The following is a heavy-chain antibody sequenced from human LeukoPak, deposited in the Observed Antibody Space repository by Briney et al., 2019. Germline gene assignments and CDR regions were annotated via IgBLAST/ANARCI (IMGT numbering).Heavy chain of an antibody. Sequence: SETLSLTCTVSGDSMPSNTYYWAWVRQSPEKGLEWIGSIYNKDSTHYNPCLKSRVTMSVDTSRSQFSLKLTAVTAADTAIYYCARNGSSSYFDTWGQGILVTVSS. D-gene: IGHD6-6*01. V-gene: IGHV4-39*01. J-gene: IGHJ4*02. CDR3: ARNGSSSYFDT. CDR1: GDSMPSNTYY. CDR2: IYNKDST.